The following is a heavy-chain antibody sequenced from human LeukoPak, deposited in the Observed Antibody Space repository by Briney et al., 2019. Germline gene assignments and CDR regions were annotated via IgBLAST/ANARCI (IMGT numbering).Heavy chain of an antibody. CDR3: ARVITIFGVVILMYFDY. CDR2: IYYSGST. V-gene: IGHV4-39*01. CDR1: GGSISSSSYY. J-gene: IGHJ4*02. D-gene: IGHD3-3*01. Sequence: SEALSLTCTVSGGSISSSSYYWGWIRQPPGKGLEWIGSIYYSGSTYYNPSLKSRVTISVDTSKNQFSLKLSSVTAADTAVYYCARVITIFGVVILMYFDYWGQGTLVTVSS.